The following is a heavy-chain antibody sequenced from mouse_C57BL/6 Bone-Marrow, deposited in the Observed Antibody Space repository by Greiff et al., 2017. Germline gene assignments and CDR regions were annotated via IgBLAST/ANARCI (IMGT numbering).Heavy chain of an antibody. CDR3: ARSHYYYGSAWLAY. J-gene: IGHJ3*01. Sequence: EVQLQQSGPELVKPGASVKISCKASGYSFTGYCMNWVKQRNGKGLEWIGVIYPGYGTTSYNQKFKGKATLTADQSSSTAYMPPNSLTAEDSAVYYCARSHYYYGSAWLAYWGQGTLVTVSA. CDR2: IYPGYGTT. CDR1: GYSFTGYC. V-gene: IGHV1-39*01. D-gene: IGHD1-1*01.